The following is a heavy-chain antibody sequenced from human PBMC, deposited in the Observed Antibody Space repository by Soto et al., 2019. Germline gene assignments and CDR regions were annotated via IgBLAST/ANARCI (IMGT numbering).Heavy chain of an antibody. CDR1: GYTFTSYG. V-gene: IGHV1-18*01. D-gene: IGHD5-12*01. CDR3: ANPGIRGYSGYDSDRYYYYGMDV. J-gene: IGHJ6*02. Sequence: QVQLVQSGAEVKKPGASVKVSCKASGYTFTSYGISWVRQAPGQGLEWMGWISAYNGNTNYAQKLQGRVTMTTDTSMSTAYMELRSMRSDDTAVYYCANPGIRGYSGYDSDRYYYYGMDVWGQGTTVTVSS. CDR2: ISAYNGNT.